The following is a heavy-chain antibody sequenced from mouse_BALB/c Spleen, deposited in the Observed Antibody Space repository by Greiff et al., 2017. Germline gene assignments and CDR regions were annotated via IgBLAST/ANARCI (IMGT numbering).Heavy chain of an antibody. J-gene: IGHJ1*01. Sequence: VQLQQSGAELVKPGASVKLSCTASGFNIKDTYMHWVKQRPEQGLEWIGRIDPANGNTKYDPKFQGKATITADTSSNTAYLQLSSQTAEDTAVDCCASYLTTATGYIDVWGAGTTVTASS. D-gene: IGHD1-2*01. CDR2: IDPANGNT. CDR1: GFNIKDTY. CDR3: ASYLTTATGYIDV. V-gene: IGHV14-3*02.